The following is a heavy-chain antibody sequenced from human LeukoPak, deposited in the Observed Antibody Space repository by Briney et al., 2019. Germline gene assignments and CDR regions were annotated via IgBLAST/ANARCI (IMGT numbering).Heavy chain of an antibody. V-gene: IGHV3-48*03. CDR3: ARPPPRIAAAGTDYYYDSSGYYGDAFDI. CDR2: ISSSGSTI. D-gene: IGHD3-22*01. Sequence: SLKISCAASGFTFSSYEMNWVRQAPGKGLEWVSYISSSGSTIYYADSVKGRFTISRDNAKNSLYLQMNSLRAEDTAVYYCARPPPRIAAAGTDYYYDSSGYYGDAFDIWGQGTMVTVSS. J-gene: IGHJ3*02. CDR1: GFTFSSYE.